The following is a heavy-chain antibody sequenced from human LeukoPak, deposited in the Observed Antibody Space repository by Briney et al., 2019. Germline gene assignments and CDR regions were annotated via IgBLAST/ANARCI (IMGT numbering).Heavy chain of an antibody. J-gene: IGHJ3*02. Sequence: GRSLRLSCAASGFTFSSYAMHWVRQAPGQGLEWVAFIRNDEGNKYYADSVKGQFTISRDNSKNTLYLQMSSLRAEDTAVYYCAKGPNYDILTGWRKTHNAFDIWGQGTMVTVSS. CDR3: AKGPNYDILTGWRKTHNAFDI. V-gene: IGHV3-30*02. CDR1: GFTFSSYA. D-gene: IGHD3-9*01. CDR2: IRNDEGNK.